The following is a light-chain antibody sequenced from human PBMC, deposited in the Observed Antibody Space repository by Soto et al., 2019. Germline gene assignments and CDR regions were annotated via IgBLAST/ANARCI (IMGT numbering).Light chain of an antibody. J-gene: IGKJ1*01. CDR3: QQSYNTRWT. CDR1: QSISNY. CDR2: GAS. V-gene: IGKV1-39*01. Sequence: DIQMTQSPSSLSASVGDRVTISCRASQSISNYLNWYQQTPGKAPRVLIYGASSLQSGVPSRFSGSGSGTDFTLTISSLQPEDFATYYCQQSYNTRWTFGQGTKVEIK.